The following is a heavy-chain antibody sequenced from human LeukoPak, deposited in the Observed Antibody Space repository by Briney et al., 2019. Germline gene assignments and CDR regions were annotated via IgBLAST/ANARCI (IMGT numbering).Heavy chain of an antibody. D-gene: IGHD1-26*01. Sequence: SETLSPTCTVSGGSISNSYWSWIRQPPGKGLEWIGYIYYTGSTNYNPSLKSRVSISVDTSKNQFSLKLRSVTAADTAVYYCARPPRGVRDAFEIWGQGTMVTVSS. V-gene: IGHV4-59*08. J-gene: IGHJ3*02. CDR1: GGSISNSY. CDR3: ARPPRGVRDAFEI. CDR2: IYYTGST.